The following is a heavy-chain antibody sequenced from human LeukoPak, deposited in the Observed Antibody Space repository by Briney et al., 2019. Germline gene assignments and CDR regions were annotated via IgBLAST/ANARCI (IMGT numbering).Heavy chain of an antibody. Sequence: GRSLRLSCAASGFTFDDYAMHWVRQAPGKGLEWVSGISWNSGSIGYADSVKGRFTISRDNAKNSLYLQMNSLRAEDTALYYCAKDGKNYFDYWGQGTLVTVSS. CDR3: AKDGKNYFDY. V-gene: IGHV3-9*01. CDR1: GFTFDDYA. CDR2: ISWNSGSI. J-gene: IGHJ4*02.